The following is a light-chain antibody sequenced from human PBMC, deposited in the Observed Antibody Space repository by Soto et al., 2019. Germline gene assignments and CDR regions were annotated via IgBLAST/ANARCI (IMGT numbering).Light chain of an antibody. CDR1: RDISDV. CDR3: QQFYDLPIT. CDR2: DAS. Sequence: LSASVGDRVTITCQASRDISDVLNWYQQQPGKAPKVLIYDASKLQTGVPSRFSGRGSGKDFTLTISSLQPDDSGTYYCQQFYDLPITFGQGTRLEI. J-gene: IGKJ5*01. V-gene: IGKV1-33*01.